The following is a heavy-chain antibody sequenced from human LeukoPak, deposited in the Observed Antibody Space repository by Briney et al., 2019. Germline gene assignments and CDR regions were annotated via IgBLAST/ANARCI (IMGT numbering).Heavy chain of an antibody. D-gene: IGHD3-9*01. J-gene: IGHJ4*02. CDR1: GFTVSSNY. Sequence: GGSLRLSCAASGFTVSSNYMSWVRQAPGKGLEWVSVTYSGGYTYYADSVKGRFAVSRDNSKNTLYLQMNGLRAEDTAVYYCARVRYFDWLGPFDYWGQGTLVTVSS. CDR3: ARVRYFDWLGPFDY. CDR2: TYSGGYT. V-gene: IGHV3-66*01.